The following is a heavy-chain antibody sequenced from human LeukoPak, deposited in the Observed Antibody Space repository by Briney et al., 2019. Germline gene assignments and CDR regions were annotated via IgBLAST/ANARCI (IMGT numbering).Heavy chain of an antibody. V-gene: IGHV3-23*01. J-gene: IGHJ5*02. CDR3: TKNAGRLDGWFDP. CDR2: ISGSGGNT. CDR1: GFTFSSYA. D-gene: IGHD1-26*01. Sequence: GGSLRLSCAASGFTFSSYAMSWVRQAPGKGLEWVSAISGSGGNTCYADSVKGRFTISRDNSKNSLYLQMNSLTTEDTAMYYCTKNAGRLDGWFDPWGEGTLVTVSS.